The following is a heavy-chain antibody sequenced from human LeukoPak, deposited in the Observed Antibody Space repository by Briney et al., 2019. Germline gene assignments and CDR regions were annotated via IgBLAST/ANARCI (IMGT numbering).Heavy chain of an antibody. Sequence: SETLSLTCTVSGGSISSTSYYWAWIRQLPGKGLEWIGSIYYSGTIYYNPSLKSRVTISVDTSKNQFSLKLSSVTAADTAVYYCAGLGYDYGKRYYYYYMDVWGKGTTVTVSS. CDR1: GGSISSTSYY. CDR2: IYYSGTI. V-gene: IGHV4-39*01. D-gene: IGHD5-12*01. CDR3: AGLGYDYGKRYYYYYMDV. J-gene: IGHJ6*03.